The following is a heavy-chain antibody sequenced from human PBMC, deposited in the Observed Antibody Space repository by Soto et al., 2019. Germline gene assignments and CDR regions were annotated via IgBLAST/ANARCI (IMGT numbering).Heavy chain of an antibody. V-gene: IGHV3-15*01. Sequence: GGSLRLSCVASGFTFNNAWMNWVRQAPGKGLEWVGRIKSKTDGGTTDYAALVKGRFTISRDDSKTTLYLQMNGLKTEDTAMYYCTTAENYYDSSSFDYWGQGTLVTVSS. CDR1: GFTFNNAW. D-gene: IGHD3-22*01. J-gene: IGHJ4*02. CDR2: IKSKTDGGTT. CDR3: TTAENYYDSSSFDY.